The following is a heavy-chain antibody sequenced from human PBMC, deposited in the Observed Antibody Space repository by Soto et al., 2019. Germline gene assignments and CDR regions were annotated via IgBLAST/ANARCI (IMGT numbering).Heavy chain of an antibody. Sequence: GGSLRLSCAASGFTFSSYGMHRVRQAPGKGLEWVAVISYDGSNKYYADSVKGRFTISRDNSKNTLYLQMNSLRAEDTAVYYCAKDLGSFRYYYYGMDVWGQGTTVTVSS. D-gene: IGHD3-10*01. CDR2: ISYDGSNK. V-gene: IGHV3-30*18. CDR3: AKDLGSFRYYYYGMDV. J-gene: IGHJ6*02. CDR1: GFTFSSYG.